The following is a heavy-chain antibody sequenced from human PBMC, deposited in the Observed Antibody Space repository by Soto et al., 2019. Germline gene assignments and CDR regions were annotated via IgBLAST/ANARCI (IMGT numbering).Heavy chain of an antibody. CDR3: VRENEMAGATSAFEY. V-gene: IGHV3-21*06. Sequence: PGGSLRLSCEASGFRFNSYSMNWVRKATQKGLEWVSLIDARSNYIYYADSVKGRFTISRDNARNSLYLQMDSLRVEDTAVYYCVRENEMAGATSAFEYWGQGT. CDR2: IDARSNYI. CDR1: GFRFNSYS. D-gene: IGHD1-26*01. J-gene: IGHJ4*02.